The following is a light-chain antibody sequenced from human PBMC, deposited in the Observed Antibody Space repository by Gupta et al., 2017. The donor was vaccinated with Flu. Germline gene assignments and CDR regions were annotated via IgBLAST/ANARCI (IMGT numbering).Light chain of an antibody. CDR3: LQGTSWPWT. J-gene: IGKJ1*01. Sequence: DGVLTQSPPSLPVALVQPASISCRSRQSLVYRDRSTCLNWFHQKPGQSPRLLIYRVSRREAGVPGRFSGSGSDTDFTLTISRVEAEDAGVYYCLQGTSWPWTFGQGSKVELK. CDR2: RVS. V-gene: IGKV2-30*01. CDR1: QSLVYRDRSTC.